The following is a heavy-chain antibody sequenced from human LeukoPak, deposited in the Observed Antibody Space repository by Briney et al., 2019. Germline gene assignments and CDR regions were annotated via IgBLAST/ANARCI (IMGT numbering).Heavy chain of an antibody. V-gene: IGHV3-21*01. CDR1: GFTFSSYS. CDR3: ARDLRPLTGTIFGVVTKYLPDY. D-gene: IGHD3-3*02. J-gene: IGHJ4*02. Sequence: GGSLRLSCAASGFTFSSYSMNWVRQAPGKGLEWVSSISSSSSYIYYADSVKGRFTISRDNAKNSLYLQMNSLRAEDTAVYYCARDLRPLTGTIFGVVTKYLPDYWGQGTLVTVSS. CDR2: ISSSSSYI.